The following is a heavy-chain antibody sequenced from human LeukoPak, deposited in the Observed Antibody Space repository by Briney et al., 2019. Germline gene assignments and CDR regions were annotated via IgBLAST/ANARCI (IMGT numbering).Heavy chain of an antibody. V-gene: IGHV4-59*01. D-gene: IGHD2-15*01. CDR1: GGSISSYY. Sequence: SETLSLTXTVSGGSISSYYWSWIRQPPGKGLEWIGYIYYSGSTNYNPSLKSRVTISVDTSKNQFSLKLSSVTAADTAVYYCARVRVNCSGGSCYYYMDVWGKGTTVTVSS. CDR3: ARVRVNCSGGSCYYYMDV. J-gene: IGHJ6*03. CDR2: IYYSGST.